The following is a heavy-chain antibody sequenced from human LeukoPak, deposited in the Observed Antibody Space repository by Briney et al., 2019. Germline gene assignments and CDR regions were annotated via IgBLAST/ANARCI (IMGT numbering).Heavy chain of an antibody. CDR2: IYYSGST. Sequence: PSETLSLTCTVSGGSISSYYWSWIRQPPGKGLEWIGYIYYSGSTNYNPSLKSRVTISVDTSKNQFSLKLSSVTAAGTAVYYCAAYDFWSGRIDYWGQGTLVTVSS. CDR1: GGSISSYY. J-gene: IGHJ4*02. D-gene: IGHD3-3*01. V-gene: IGHV4-59*01. CDR3: AAYDFWSGRIDY.